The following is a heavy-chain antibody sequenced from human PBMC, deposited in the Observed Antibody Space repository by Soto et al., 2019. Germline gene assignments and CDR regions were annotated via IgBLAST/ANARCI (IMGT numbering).Heavy chain of an antibody. D-gene: IGHD4-17*01. CDR2: IYYSGST. CDR3: ARRYGASFDY. J-gene: IGHJ4*02. CDR1: GASISSYY. V-gene: IGHV4-59*01. Sequence: PSETLSLTCSVSGASISSYYYAWIRQTPGKGLEWIGYIYYSGSTNYNPSLKSRVTISVDTSKNQFSLKLSSVTAADTAVYYCARRYGASFDYWGQGTLVTVSS.